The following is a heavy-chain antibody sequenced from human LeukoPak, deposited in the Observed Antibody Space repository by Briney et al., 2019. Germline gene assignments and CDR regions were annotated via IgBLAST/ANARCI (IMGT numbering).Heavy chain of an antibody. Sequence: GGSLRLSCAASGFTFSSYSMNWVRQAPGKGLEWVSSISSNSDYIYYADSVKGRFTISRDNAKNSLYLQMNSLRAEDTAVYYCARHGGYCSSTSCYCDYWGQGTLVTVSS. CDR3: ARHGGYCSSTSCYCDY. CDR2: ISSNSDYI. J-gene: IGHJ4*02. D-gene: IGHD2-2*01. CDR1: GFTFSSYS. V-gene: IGHV3-21*01.